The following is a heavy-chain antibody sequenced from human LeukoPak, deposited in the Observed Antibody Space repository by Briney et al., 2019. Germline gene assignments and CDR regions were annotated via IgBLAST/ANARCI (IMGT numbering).Heavy chain of an antibody. CDR1: GYTFTGYY. J-gene: IGHJ4*02. CDR3: ARDLSSSGWSRYYFDY. CDR2: INPNSGGT. Sequence: ASVKVSCKASGYTFTGYYMHWVRQAPGQGLEWMGRINPNSGGTDYAQKFQGRVTMTRNTSISTAYMELSRLRSDDTAVYYCARDLSSSGWSRYYFDYWGQGTLVTVSS. V-gene: IGHV1-2*06. D-gene: IGHD6-19*01.